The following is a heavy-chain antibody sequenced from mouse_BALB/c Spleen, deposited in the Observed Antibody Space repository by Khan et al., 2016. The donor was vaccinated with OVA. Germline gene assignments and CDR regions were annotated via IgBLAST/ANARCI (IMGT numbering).Heavy chain of an antibody. CDR3: ARKDYYDCDPFPY. CDR2: ISYSGNT. V-gene: IGHV3-2*02. CDR1: GYSITSEYT. D-gene: IGHD2-4*01. J-gene: IGHJ3*01. Sequence: EVKLLESGPGLVKPSQSLSLTCTVTGYSITSEYTWNWIRQFPENKLEWMGFISYSGNTRYNPSLKSRISITRDTSKNQFFLQLNSVTSEDTATYYCARKDYYDCDPFPYWGQGTLVTVSA.